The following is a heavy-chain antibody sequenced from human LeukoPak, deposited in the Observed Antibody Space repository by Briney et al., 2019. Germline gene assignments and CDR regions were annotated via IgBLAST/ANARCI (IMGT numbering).Heavy chain of an antibody. V-gene: IGHV3-48*04. CDR1: GFIFSTYS. Sequence: GGSLRLSCAASGFIFSTYSMNWVRQAPGKGLEWVSYISSSGSTIYYADSVKGRFTISRDNAKNSLYLQMNSLRAEDTAVYYCARDRGLGWFDPWGQGTLVTVSS. CDR3: ARDRGLGWFDP. D-gene: IGHD3-16*01. J-gene: IGHJ5*02. CDR2: ISSSGSTI.